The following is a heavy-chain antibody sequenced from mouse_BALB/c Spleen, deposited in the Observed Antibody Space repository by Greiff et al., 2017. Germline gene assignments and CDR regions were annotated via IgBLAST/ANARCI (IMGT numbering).Heavy chain of an antibody. CDR3: ARDGYDGNYYAMDY. CDR2: ISYDGSN. J-gene: IGHJ4*01. D-gene: IGHD2-2*01. V-gene: IGHV3-6*02. CDR1: GYSITSGYY. Sequence: EVKLVESGPGLVKPSQSLSLTCSVTGYSITSGYYWNWIRQFPGNKLEWMGYISYDGSNNYNPSLKNRISITRDTSKNQFFLKLNSVTTEDTATYYCARDGYDGNYYAMDYWGQGTSVTVSS.